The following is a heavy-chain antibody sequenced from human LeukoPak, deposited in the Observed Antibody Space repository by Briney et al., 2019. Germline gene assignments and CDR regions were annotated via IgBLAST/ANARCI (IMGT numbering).Heavy chain of an antibody. CDR2: ISGSGGST. J-gene: IGHJ4*02. V-gene: IGHV3-23*01. Sequence: GGSLRLSCAASGFTFSSYAMSWVRQAPGKGLEWVSAISGSGGSTYYADSVKGRFTISRDNSKNTLYLQMNSLRAEDTAVYYCAERMNGNVVVPAAIDYWGQGTLVTVSS. D-gene: IGHD2-2*01. CDR3: AERMNGNVVVPAAIDY. CDR1: GFTFSSYA.